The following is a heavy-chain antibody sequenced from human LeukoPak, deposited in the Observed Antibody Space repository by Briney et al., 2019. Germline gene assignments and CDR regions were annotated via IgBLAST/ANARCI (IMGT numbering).Heavy chain of an antibody. J-gene: IGHJ5*02. CDR1: GGSISSYY. CDR3: AREATVPDNWFDP. V-gene: IGHV4-59*12. D-gene: IGHD2-2*01. CDR2: IYYSGTT. Sequence: SETLSLTCTVSGGSISSYYWSWIRQPPGKGLEWIGYIYYSGTTNYNPSLKSRVTISVDTSKNQFSLKLSSVTAADTAVYYCAREATVPDNWFDPWGQGTLVTVSS.